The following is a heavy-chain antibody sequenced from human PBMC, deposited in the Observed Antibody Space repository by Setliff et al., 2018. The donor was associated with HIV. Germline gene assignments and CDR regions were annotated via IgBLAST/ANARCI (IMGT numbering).Heavy chain of an antibody. CDR1: EFTFSTYR. V-gene: IGHV3-21*01. CDR2: ISSSSSYI. J-gene: IGHJ6*02. Sequence: GGSLRLSCAASEFTFSTYRMNWVRQAPGKGLEWVSSISSSSSYIYYADSLKGRFTISRDNAKNSLYLQMNSLRAEDTAVYYCARVPYFSFWSGYFDIYGMDVWGQGTAVTVSS. D-gene: IGHD3-3*01. CDR3: ARVPYFSFWSGYFDIYGMDV.